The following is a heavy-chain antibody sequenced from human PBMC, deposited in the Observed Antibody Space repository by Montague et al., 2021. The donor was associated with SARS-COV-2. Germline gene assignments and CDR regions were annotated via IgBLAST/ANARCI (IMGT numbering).Heavy chain of an antibody. J-gene: IGHJ6*02. CDR2: IYYSGST. D-gene: IGHD2-8*01. Sequence: SETLSLTCTVPGGSISGYYWSWIRQPPGKGLEWIGYIYYSGSTKYNSFLESRVTVSVDRSKNQVSLKLSSVTAADTAVYYCARLLMSCTNGVCRTYYYYAMDVWGQGTTVTVSS. CDR3: ARLLMSCTNGVCRTYYYYAMDV. CDR1: GGSISGYY. V-gene: IGHV4-59*01.